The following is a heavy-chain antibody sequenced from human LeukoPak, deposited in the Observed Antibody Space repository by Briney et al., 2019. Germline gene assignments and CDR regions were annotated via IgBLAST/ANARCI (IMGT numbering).Heavy chain of an antibody. CDR1: GGSFSGHY. J-gene: IGHJ5*02. Sequence: KPSETLSLTCAVSGGSFSGHYWSWIRQPPGEGLEWIGEINDSGSTKYNPSLKSRVTISADTSKNQFSLKLSSVTAADTAVYYCAKNNWFGPWGQGTLVTVSS. CDR2: INDSGST. CDR3: AKNNWFGP. V-gene: IGHV4-34*01.